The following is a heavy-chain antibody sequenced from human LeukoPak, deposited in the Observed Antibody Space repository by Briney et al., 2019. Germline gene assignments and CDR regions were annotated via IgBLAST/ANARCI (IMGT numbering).Heavy chain of an antibody. CDR2: IIPILGLS. J-gene: IGHJ4*02. CDR3: ARELDF. CDR1: GGAFNNYA. Sequence: SVKVSCKASGGAFNNYAISWVRQAPGQGLEWMGRIIPILGLSNYAQNFQGRVTITADKSTTTAYLELSSLRSDDTAVYYCARELDFWGQGTLVTVSS. V-gene: IGHV1-69*04.